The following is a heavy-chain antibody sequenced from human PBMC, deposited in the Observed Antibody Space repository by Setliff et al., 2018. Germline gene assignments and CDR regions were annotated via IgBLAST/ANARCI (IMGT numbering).Heavy chain of an antibody. V-gene: IGHV4-38-2*02. J-gene: IGHJ5*02. CDR3: ARDVRYYYGSGSYYNDWFDP. D-gene: IGHD3-10*01. CDR2: IYHSGST. Sequence: PSETLSLTCTVSGASISSGYYWGWIRQPPGKGLEWIGSIYHSGSTYYNPSLKSRVTISVDTSKNQFSLKLSSVTAADTAVYYCARDVRYYYGSGSYYNDWFDPWGQGTLVTVSS. CDR1: GASISSGYY.